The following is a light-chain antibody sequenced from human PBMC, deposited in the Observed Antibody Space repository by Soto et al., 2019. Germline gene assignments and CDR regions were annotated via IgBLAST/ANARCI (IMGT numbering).Light chain of an antibody. J-gene: IGKJ2*01. CDR2: GTS. CDR3: QQYNNWPPYT. V-gene: IGKV3-15*01. Sequence: EIVMTQSPATLSVSPGERATLSCRASQSVSSNLAWYQQKPGQAPRLLVYGTSTRATGIPARFRGSGSGTEFTLTISSLQYEDFAVYYFQQYNNWPPYTFGQGTKLEIK. CDR1: QSVSSN.